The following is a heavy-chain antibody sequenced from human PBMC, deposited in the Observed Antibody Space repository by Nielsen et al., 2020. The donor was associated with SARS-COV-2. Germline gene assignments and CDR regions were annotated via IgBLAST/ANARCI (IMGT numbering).Heavy chain of an antibody. CDR3: ARIQQQLPGIV. Sequence: SQTLSLTCDISGDSVSNDRAAWSWIRQSPSIGLECLGRTWYRSQWNYDYAVSVRGRVAVNPDTSKNQFSLFLNSVTPDDTAVYYCARIQQQLPGIVWGQGTMVTVSS. J-gene: IGHJ3*01. CDR2: TWYRSQWNY. CDR1: GDSVSNDRAA. V-gene: IGHV6-1*01. D-gene: IGHD6-13*01.